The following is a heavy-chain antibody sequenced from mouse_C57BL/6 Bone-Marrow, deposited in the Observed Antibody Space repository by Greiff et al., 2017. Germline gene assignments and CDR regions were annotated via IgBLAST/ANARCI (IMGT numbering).Heavy chain of an antibody. D-gene: IGHD1-1*02. CDR3: ARHESGGYWLAY. Sequence: VNLVESGPGLVAPSQSLSITCTVSGFSLTSYGVHWVRQPPGKGLEWLVVIWSDGSTTYNSALKSRLSISKDNSTSQVFLKMNSLQTDDTAMYYCARHESGGYWLAYWGQGTLVTVSA. CDR2: IWSDGST. V-gene: IGHV2-6-1*01. CDR1: GFSLTSYG. J-gene: IGHJ3*01.